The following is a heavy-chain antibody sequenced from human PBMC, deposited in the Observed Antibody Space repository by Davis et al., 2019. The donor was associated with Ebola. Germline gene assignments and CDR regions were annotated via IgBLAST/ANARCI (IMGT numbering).Heavy chain of an antibody. J-gene: IGHJ4*02. D-gene: IGHD3-16*01. CDR1: GFTFSTCD. Sequence: GGSLRLSCAASGFTFSTCDMSWVRQAPGKGLDWVSAIGGGGDTYYAYSVRGRFTISRDNSKNTLYLQMNSLRAEDTAVYYCAKPLAPRFSYWGQGSLVTVSS. V-gene: IGHV3-23*01. CDR3: AKPLAPRFSY. CDR2: IGGGGDT.